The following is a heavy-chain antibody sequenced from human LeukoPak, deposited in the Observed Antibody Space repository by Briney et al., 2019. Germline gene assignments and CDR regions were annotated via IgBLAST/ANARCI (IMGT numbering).Heavy chain of an antibody. V-gene: IGHV3-21*01. CDR2: ISSSSSYI. CDR3: ARGEMATILNPFDY. CDR1: GFTFSSYG. D-gene: IGHD5-24*01. Sequence: GGSLRLSCAASGFTFSSYGMNWVRQAPGKGLEWVSSISSSSSYIYYADSVKGRFTISRDNAKNSLYLQMNSLRAEDTAVYYCARGEMATILNPFDYWGQGTLVTVSS. J-gene: IGHJ4*02.